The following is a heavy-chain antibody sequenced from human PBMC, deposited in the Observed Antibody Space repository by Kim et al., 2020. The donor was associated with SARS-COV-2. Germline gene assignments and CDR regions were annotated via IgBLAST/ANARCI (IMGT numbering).Heavy chain of an antibody. CDR1: GGTFSSYA. CDR3: ARDPNNRGWFDP. CDR2: IIPIFGTA. Sequence: SVKVSCKASGGTFSSYAISWVRQAPGQGLEWMGGIIPIFGTANYAQKFQGRVTITADESTSTAYMELSSLRSEDTAVYYCARDPNNRGWFDPWGQGTLVTVSS. D-gene: IGHD1-1*01. J-gene: IGHJ5*02. V-gene: IGHV1-69*13.